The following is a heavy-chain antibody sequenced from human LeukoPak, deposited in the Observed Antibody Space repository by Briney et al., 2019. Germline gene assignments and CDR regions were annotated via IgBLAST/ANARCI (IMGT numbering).Heavy chain of an antibody. CDR3: ARVGVVGRPYFDY. CDR1: GYTLTGSY. D-gene: IGHD2-15*01. J-gene: IGHJ4*02. V-gene: IGHV1-2*02. Sequence: ASVKVSCKASGYTLTGSYMHWVRQAPGQGLEWMGWINPNSGGTNYAQKFQGRVTMTRDTSISTAYMELSRLRSDDTAVYYCARVGVVGRPYFDYWGQGTLVTVSS. CDR2: INPNSGGT.